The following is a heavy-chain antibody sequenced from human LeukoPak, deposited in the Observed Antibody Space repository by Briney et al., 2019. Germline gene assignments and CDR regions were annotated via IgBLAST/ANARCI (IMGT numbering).Heavy chain of an antibody. CDR3: ARGRNVVVVAATSNWFDP. D-gene: IGHD2-15*01. V-gene: IGHV4-59*08. CDR1: GGSFSGYY. CDR2: IYYSGST. J-gene: IGHJ5*02. Sequence: SETLSLTCAVYGGSFSGYYWSWIRQPPGKGLEWIGYIYYSGSTNYNPSLKSRVTISVDTSKNQFSLKLSSVTAADTAVYYCARGRNVVVVAATSNWFDPWGQGTLVTVSS.